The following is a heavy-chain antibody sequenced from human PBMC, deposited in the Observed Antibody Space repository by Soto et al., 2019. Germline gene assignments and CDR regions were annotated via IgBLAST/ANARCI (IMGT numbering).Heavy chain of an antibody. D-gene: IGHD2-15*01. CDR2: INPSDST. J-gene: IGHJ4*02. CDR1: GYTFTSYY. Sequence: QVQLVQSGAEVKKPGASVKVSCKASGYTFTSYYMHWVRQAPGQGLEWMGIINPSDSTSYAQKFQGRGTMTRDTSTSTVYMELSSLRSEDTAVYYCARVYCSGGSCYSIDYWGQGTLVTVSS. CDR3: ARVYCSGGSCYSIDY. V-gene: IGHV1-46*03.